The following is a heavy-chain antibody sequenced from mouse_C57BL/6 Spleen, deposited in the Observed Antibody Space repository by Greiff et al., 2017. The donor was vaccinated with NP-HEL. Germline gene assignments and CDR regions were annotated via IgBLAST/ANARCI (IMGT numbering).Heavy chain of an antibody. V-gene: IGHV1-81*01. Sequence: QVTLKVSGAELARPGASVKLSCKASGYTFTSYGISWVKQRTGQGLEWIGEIYPRSGNTYYNEKFKGKATLTADKSSSTAYMELRSLTSEDSAVYFCARGDMGGYDEGFAYWGQGTLVTVSA. J-gene: IGHJ3*01. D-gene: IGHD2-2*01. CDR2: IYPRSGNT. CDR1: GYTFTSYG. CDR3: ARGDMGGYDEGFAY.